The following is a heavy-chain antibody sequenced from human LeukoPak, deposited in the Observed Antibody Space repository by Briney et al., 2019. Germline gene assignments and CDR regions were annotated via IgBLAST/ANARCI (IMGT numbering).Heavy chain of an antibody. CDR1: GYTFTSYA. J-gene: IGHJ4*02. D-gene: IGHD3-22*01. Sequence: ASVKVSCKASGYTFTSYAMHWVRQAPGQRLEWMGWINAGNGNTKYSQKFQGRVTITRDTSASTAYMELSSLRSEDTAVYYCARVVNYYDSSGLDYWGQGTLVTVSS. CDR3: ARVVNYYDSSGLDY. CDR2: INAGNGNT. V-gene: IGHV1-3*01.